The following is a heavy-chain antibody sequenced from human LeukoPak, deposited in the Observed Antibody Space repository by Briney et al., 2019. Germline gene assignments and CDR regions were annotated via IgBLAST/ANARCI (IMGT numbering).Heavy chain of an antibody. Sequence: KPSETLSLTCGVYNGSFSSYYWTWIRQPPGKGLQWIGEINHTGSTNYNPSLKSRVTILVDTSKNQFSLKLSSVTAADTAEYYCARGNYAFYSDTSGHYVYWYFDLWGRGTLVTVSS. J-gene: IGHJ2*01. V-gene: IGHV4-34*01. CDR2: INHTGST. CDR1: NGSFSSYY. D-gene: IGHD3-22*01. CDR3: ARGNYAFYSDTSGHYVYWYFDL.